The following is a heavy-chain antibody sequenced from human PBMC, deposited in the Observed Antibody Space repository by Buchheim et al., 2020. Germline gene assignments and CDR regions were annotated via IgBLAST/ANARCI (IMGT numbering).Heavy chain of an antibody. D-gene: IGHD3-10*01. V-gene: IGHV3-21*01. J-gene: IGHJ4*02. CDR2: ISSRSNYI. Sequence: EVQLVESGGGLVKPGGSLRLSCAASGFTFSSYSMNWVRQAPGKGLEWVSSISSRSNYIYYADSVKGRFTISRDNAKNSLYLQMNSLRAEDTAVYYCARDSRLQGFGESLDYWGQGTL. CDR1: GFTFSSYS. CDR3: ARDSRLQGFGESLDY.